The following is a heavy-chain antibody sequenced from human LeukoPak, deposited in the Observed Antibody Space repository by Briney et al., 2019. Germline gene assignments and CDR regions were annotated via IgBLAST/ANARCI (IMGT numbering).Heavy chain of an antibody. CDR1: GFTFSSYA. V-gene: IGHV3-23*01. CDR2: ISGSGGST. D-gene: IGHD3-10*01. Sequence: GGSLRLSCAASGFTFSSYAMSWVRQAPGKGLEWVSAISGSGGSTYYADSVKGRFTISRDNSKNTLYLQMNSLRAEDTAVYYCADSGGGLWFGDAFDIWGQGTMVTVSS. J-gene: IGHJ3*02. CDR3: ADSGGGLWFGDAFDI.